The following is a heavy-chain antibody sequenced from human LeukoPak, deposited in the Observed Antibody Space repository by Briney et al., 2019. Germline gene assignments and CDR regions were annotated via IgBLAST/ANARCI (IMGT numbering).Heavy chain of an antibody. V-gene: IGHV4-59*01. J-gene: IGHJ4*02. CDR2: IYYSGST. D-gene: IGHD6-13*01. CDR3: ARVGLSSSWYEVDY. CDR1: GGSISSYY. Sequence: SETLSLTCTVSGGSISSYYWSWLRQPPGKGLEWIGYIYYSGSTNYNPSLKSRVTISVDTSKNQFSLKLSSVTAADTAVYYCARVGLSSSWYEVDYWGQGTLVTVSS.